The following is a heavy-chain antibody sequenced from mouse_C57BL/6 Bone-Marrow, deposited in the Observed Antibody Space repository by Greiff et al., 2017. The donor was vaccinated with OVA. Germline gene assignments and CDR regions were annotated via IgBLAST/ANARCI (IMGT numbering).Heavy chain of an antibody. D-gene: IGHD2-4*01. CDR1: GFTFSDYG. Sequence: EVKLMESGGGLVKPGGSLKLSCAASGFTFSDYGMHWVRQAPEKGLEWVAYISSGSSTIYYADTVKGRFTISRDNAKNTLFLQMTSLRSEDTAMYYCARQTIYYDYDRGYFDVWGTGTTVTVSS. V-gene: IGHV5-17*01. CDR2: ISSGSSTI. CDR3: ARQTIYYDYDRGYFDV. J-gene: IGHJ1*03.